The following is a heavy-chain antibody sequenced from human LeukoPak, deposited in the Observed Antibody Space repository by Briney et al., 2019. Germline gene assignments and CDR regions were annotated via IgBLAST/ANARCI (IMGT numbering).Heavy chain of an antibody. Sequence: SETLSLTCTVSGDSINNYHWSWIRQLAGKGLEWIGHIYTGGATNYNPSLKSRVTMSRDTSKNQFSLKLRSVTAADTAVYFCARSDFYGSGPYYMDVWGKGTTVSVS. CDR3: ARSDFYGSGPYYMDV. D-gene: IGHD3-10*01. CDR2: IYTGGAT. J-gene: IGHJ6*03. CDR1: GDSINNYH. V-gene: IGHV4-4*07.